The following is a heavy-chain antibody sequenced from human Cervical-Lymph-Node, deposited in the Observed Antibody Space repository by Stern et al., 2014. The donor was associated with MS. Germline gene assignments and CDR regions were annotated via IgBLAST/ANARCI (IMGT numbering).Heavy chain of an antibody. CDR3: ARALWATVVTYFDY. CDR2: INPSGGST. D-gene: IGHD4-23*01. CDR1: GYTFTSYY. J-gene: IGHJ4*02. Sequence: VQLVESGAEVKKPPPSAKVSCKASGYTFTSYYMHWVRQPPGQGLEWMGIINPSGGSTTYAQKFQGRVTMTRDTSTTTVYMELSSLRSDDTAVYYCARALWATVVTYFDYWGQGTLVTVSS. V-gene: IGHV1-46*03.